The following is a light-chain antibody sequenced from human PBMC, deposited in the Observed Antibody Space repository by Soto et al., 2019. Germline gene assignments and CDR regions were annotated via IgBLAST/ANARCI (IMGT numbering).Light chain of an antibody. J-gene: IGKJ1*01. CDR1: ETISYW. Sequence: DIQMTQSPSSLSASVGDRVTITCRASETISYWLAWYQQKPGKAPKLLIYDASNLESGVPSRFSGSRSGTEFTLTISSLQPDDFATYYCQQYNSYSTWTFAQGTKLDIK. CDR2: DAS. V-gene: IGKV1-5*01. CDR3: QQYNSYSTWT.